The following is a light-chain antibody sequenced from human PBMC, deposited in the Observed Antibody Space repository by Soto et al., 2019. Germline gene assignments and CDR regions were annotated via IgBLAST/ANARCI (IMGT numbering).Light chain of an antibody. CDR2: TAS. CDR1: QTISVY. J-gene: IGKJ1*01. Sequence: DIQITQTPSSLSAPVADTVIITCLSSQTISVYLNWYQKIAGIAPKLLIYTASTLQTVVPSRFSGSGSGTDFILNISSLQPEDFVTYKCQPAYEIPRTFGQGTKVDIK. V-gene: IGKV1-39*01. CDR3: QPAYEIPRT.